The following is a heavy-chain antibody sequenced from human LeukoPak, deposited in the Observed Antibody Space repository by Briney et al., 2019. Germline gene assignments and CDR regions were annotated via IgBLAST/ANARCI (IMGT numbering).Heavy chain of an antibody. CDR2: ISGSGGRT. V-gene: IGHV3-23*01. CDR3: AKDRRGLEWLHDAFDI. Sequence: PGGSLRLSCAASGFTFSSYAMNWVRQAPGKGLEWVSGISGSGGRTYYADSVKGRFTISRDNSKNTLYLQMNSLRAEDTAVYYCAKDRRGLEWLHDAFDIWGQGAMVTVSS. D-gene: IGHD3-3*01. CDR1: GFTFSSYA. J-gene: IGHJ3*02.